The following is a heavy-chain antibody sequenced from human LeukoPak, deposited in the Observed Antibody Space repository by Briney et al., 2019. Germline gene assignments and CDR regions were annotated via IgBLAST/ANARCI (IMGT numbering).Heavy chain of an antibody. D-gene: IGHD3-10*01. CDR3: ARNRYYGSGGYSQSNWFDP. CDR2: IYHSGST. CDR1: GYSISSGYY. V-gene: IGHV4-38-2*01. J-gene: IGHJ5*02. Sequence: PSETLSLTCAVSGYSISSGYYWGWIRQPPGKGLEWIGSIYHSGSTYYNPSLKSRVTISVDTSKNQFSLKLSSVTAADTAVYYCARNRYYGSGGYSQSNWFDPWGQGTLVTVSS.